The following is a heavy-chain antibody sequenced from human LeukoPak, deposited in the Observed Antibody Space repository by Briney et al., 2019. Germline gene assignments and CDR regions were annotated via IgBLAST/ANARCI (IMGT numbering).Heavy chain of an antibody. D-gene: IGHD1-26*01. CDR2: IYYSGST. CDR1: GGSISSYY. CDR3: ARGRIVGATEPWFDP. Sequence: SETLSLTCTVSGGSISSYYWSWIRQPPGKGLEWIGYIYYSGSTNYNPSLKSRVTISVDTSKNQFSLKLSSVTAADTAVYYCARGRIVGATEPWFDPWGQGTLATVSS. V-gene: IGHV4-59*01. J-gene: IGHJ5*02.